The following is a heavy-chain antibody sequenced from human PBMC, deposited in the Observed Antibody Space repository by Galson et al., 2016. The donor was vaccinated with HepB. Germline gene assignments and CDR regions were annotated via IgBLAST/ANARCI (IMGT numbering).Heavy chain of an antibody. Sequence: SETLSLTCSVSGYSISSGNYWGWIRQPPGKGLEWIANIYHSGSTYYNPSLKSRVTISVDTSKNQFSLKLNSVTAADTAVYYCARRSGSYGRRDFDYWGQGTLVTVSS. D-gene: IGHD1-26*01. CDR1: GYSISSGNY. J-gene: IGHJ4*02. CDR2: IYHSGST. V-gene: IGHV4-38-2*02. CDR3: ARRSGSYGRRDFDY.